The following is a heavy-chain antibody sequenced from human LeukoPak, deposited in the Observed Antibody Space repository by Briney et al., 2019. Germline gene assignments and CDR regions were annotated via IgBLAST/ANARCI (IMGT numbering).Heavy chain of an antibody. D-gene: IGHD6-13*01. CDR3: ARTPSAAAGTDWFDP. CDR1: GGSISSGGYY. V-gene: IGHV4-31*03. J-gene: IGHJ5*02. CDR2: IYYSGST. Sequence: TLSLTCTVSGGSISSGGYYWSWIRQHPGKGLEWIGYIYYSGSTYYNPSLKSRVTISVDTSKNQFSLKLSSATAADTAVYYCARTPSAAAGTDWFDPWGQGTLVTVSS.